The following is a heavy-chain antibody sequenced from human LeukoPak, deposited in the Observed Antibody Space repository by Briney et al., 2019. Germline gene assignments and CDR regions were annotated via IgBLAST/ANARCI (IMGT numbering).Heavy chain of an antibody. CDR2: ISGSGGST. Sequence: PGGSLRLSCAASGFTFSSYAMTWVRQAPGKGLEWVSAISGSGGSTYYADSVKGRFTISRDNSKNKLYLQMNSLTAEDTAVYYCATRPGYDLLLWYWGQGSLVTVSS. D-gene: IGHD5-12*01. CDR3: ATRPGYDLLLWY. V-gene: IGHV3-23*01. J-gene: IGHJ4*02. CDR1: GFTFSSYA.